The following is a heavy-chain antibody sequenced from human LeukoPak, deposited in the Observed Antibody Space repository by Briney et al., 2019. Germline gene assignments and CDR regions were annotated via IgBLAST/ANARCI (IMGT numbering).Heavy chain of an antibody. CDR2: ISWNSGSI. V-gene: IGHV3-9*01. CDR3: AKDIDYCSSTSCYPRYFDY. D-gene: IGHD2-2*01. CDR1: GFTFDDYA. J-gene: IGHJ4*02. Sequence: QTGGSLRLSCAASGFTFDDYAMHWVRQAPGKGLEWVSGISWNSGSIGYADSVKGRFTISRDNAKNSLYLQMNSLRAEDTALYYCAKDIDYCSSTSCYPRYFDYWGQGTLVTVSS.